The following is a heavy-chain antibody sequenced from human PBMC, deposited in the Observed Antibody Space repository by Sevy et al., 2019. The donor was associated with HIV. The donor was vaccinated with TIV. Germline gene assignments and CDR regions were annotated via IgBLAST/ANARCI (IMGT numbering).Heavy chain of an antibody. CDR3: ARVALIVTYFDL. CDR1: GFTVSSNY. J-gene: IGHJ2*01. Sequence: GGSLRLSCAASGFTVSSNYMSWVRQAPGKGLEWVSVIYSGGSTYYADSVKGRFTISRDNSKNTLYLQMNSLRAEDTAVYYCARVALIVTYFDLWGRGTLVTVSS. V-gene: IGHV3-53*01. CDR2: IYSGGST. D-gene: IGHD3-22*01.